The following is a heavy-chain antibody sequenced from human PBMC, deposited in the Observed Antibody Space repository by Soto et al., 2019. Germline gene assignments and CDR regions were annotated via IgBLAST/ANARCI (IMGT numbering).Heavy chain of an antibody. D-gene: IGHD6-19*01. J-gene: IGHJ5*02. CDR2: ISSSSSTI. V-gene: IGHV3-48*01. CDR1: GFTFSSYS. CDR3: AREADLNWFDP. Sequence: PGGSLRLSCAASGFTFSSYSMNWVRQAPGKGLDWVSYISSSSSTIYYADSVKGRFTISRDNAKNSLYLQMNSLRAEDTAVYYCAREADLNWFDPWGQGTLVTVSS.